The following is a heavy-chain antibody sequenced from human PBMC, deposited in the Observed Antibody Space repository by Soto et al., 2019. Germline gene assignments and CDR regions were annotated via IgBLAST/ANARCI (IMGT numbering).Heavy chain of an antibody. Sequence: QVQLQQSGPRLVKPSETLSLTCTVSSGPDRSHNWGWIRQPPGRGLEWIGYVYYTGDTAYNPSLSGRATIPADTSTNDISLTLNSVTAADTAVYYCVRQGIDYLHGLVDVWGQGTTVSVSS. J-gene: IGHJ6*02. CDR2: VYYTGDT. D-gene: IGHD4-17*01. CDR1: SGPDRSHN. V-gene: IGHV4-59*08. CDR3: VRQGIDYLHGLVDV.